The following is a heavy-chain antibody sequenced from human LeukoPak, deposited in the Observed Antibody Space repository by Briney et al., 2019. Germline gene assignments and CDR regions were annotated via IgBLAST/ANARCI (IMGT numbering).Heavy chain of an antibody. CDR2: IYTSGST. J-gene: IGHJ6*03. CDR3: ARGGGLNYYYYYYMDV. V-gene: IGHV4-4*07. CDR1: GGSISSYY. Sequence: SETLSLTCTVSGGSISSYYWSWIRQPAGKGLEWIGRIYTSGSTNYNPSLKSRVTMSVDTSKNQFSLKLSSVTAADTAVYYCARGGGLNYYYYYYMDVWGKGTTVTISS.